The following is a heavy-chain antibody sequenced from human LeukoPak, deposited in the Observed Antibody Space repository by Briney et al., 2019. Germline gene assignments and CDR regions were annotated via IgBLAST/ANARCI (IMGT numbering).Heavy chain of an antibody. CDR1: GYTFTRNG. Sequence: ASVKVSCKASGYTFTRNGISWVRQAPGQGLEWMGWVSGYSDNTAYAQKFQGRVTMTTGTSTSTAYMELRSLRSEDTAVYYCARDRGAAHWFDPWGQGTLVTVSS. V-gene: IGHV1-18*01. J-gene: IGHJ5*02. D-gene: IGHD6-6*01. CDR2: VSGYSDNT. CDR3: ARDRGAAHWFDP.